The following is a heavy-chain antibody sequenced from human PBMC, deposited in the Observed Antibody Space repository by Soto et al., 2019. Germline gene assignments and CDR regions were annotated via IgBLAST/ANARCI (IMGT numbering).Heavy chain of an antibody. D-gene: IGHD3-10*01. Sequence: EVQLVESGEAWFRLAGPLGLSLQPPGSTLGDMSINGFRKFQGKGLEWVSGISWKSENIAYADSLKGRVTISRDDAKKSLSLEMNSLRPEDTARYYCARAGQRAEVLPAWFANWGQGTLVIVSS. V-gene: IGHV3-9*01. CDR1: GSTLGDMS. CDR2: ISWKSENI. J-gene: IGHJ4*02. CDR3: ARAGQRAEVLPAWFAN.